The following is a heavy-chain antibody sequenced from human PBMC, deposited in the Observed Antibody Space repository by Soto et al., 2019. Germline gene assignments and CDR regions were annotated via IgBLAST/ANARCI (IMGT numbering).Heavy chain of an antibody. Sequence: GASVKVSCKASGGTFSSYAISWVRQAPGQGLEWMGGIIPIFGTANYAQKFQGRVTITADESTSTAYMELSSLRSEDTAVYYCARILVVPAAIDYYYYYGMDVWGQGTTVTVSS. J-gene: IGHJ6*02. CDR1: GGTFSSYA. CDR3: ARILVVPAAIDYYYYYGMDV. V-gene: IGHV1-69*13. D-gene: IGHD2-2*02. CDR2: IIPIFGTA.